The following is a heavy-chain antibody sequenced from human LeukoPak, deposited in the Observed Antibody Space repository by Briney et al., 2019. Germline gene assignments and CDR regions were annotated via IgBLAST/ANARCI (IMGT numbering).Heavy chain of an antibody. CDR3: ARGWDCGGDCYYY. CDR1: GYSISSGYY. V-gene: IGHV4-38-2*02. D-gene: IGHD2-21*02. J-gene: IGHJ4*02. CDR2: IYHSGST. Sequence: SETLSLTFTVSGYSISSGYYWGWIRQPPGKGLEWIGSIYHSGSTYYNPSLKSRVTISVDTSKNQFSLKLSSVTAADTAVYYCARGWDCGGDCYYYWGQGTLVTVSS.